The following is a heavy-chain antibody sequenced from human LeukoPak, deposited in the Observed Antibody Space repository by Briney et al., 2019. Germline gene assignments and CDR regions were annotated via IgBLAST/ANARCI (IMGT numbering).Heavy chain of an antibody. J-gene: IGHJ6*03. CDR2: IYPDDSDT. V-gene: IGHV5-51*01. CDR3: ARLAFCTNAVCFSNYYYSMDV. Sequence: GESLKISCKGSGYSFTSYWIGWVRQMPGKGLEWTGIIYPDDSDTKYSPSFQGQVTISADKSISTAYLQCSSLKASDTAMYYCARLAFCTNAVCFSNYYYSMDVWGRGTTVTVSS. CDR1: GYSFTSYW. D-gene: IGHD2-8*01.